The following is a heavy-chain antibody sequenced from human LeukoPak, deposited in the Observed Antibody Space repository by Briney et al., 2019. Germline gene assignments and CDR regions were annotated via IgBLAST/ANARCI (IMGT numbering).Heavy chain of an antibody. CDR2: IWYDGSNK. J-gene: IGHJ6*02. CDR3: ARKLKDYGDDRYYYYYYGMDV. V-gene: IGHV3-33*01. Sequence: PGGSLRLSCAASGFTFSSYGMHWVRQAPGKGLEWVAVIWYDGSNKYYADSVKGRFTISRDNSKNTLYLQMNSLRAEDTAVYYCARKLKDYGDDRYYYYYYGMDVWGQGTTVTVSS. D-gene: IGHD4-17*01. CDR1: GFTFSSYG.